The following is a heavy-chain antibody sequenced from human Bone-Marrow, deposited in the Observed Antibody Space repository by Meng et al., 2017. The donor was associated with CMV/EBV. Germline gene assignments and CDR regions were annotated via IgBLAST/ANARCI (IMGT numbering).Heavy chain of an antibody. CDR3: ARGTIMIRDSPHPGVDI. CDR2: INPYSGDT. CDR1: EYTFIDHH. V-gene: IGHV1-2*02. D-gene: IGHD3-16*01. J-gene: IGHJ6*01. Sequence: ASVKVSCKASEYTFIDHHMHWVRQAPGQGLEWMGWINPYSGDTKYAQKFQGRVTLSRDTSISTAYMDLSRRRSDDTAVYYCARGTIMIRDSPHPGVDIWGQGTRVTVSS.